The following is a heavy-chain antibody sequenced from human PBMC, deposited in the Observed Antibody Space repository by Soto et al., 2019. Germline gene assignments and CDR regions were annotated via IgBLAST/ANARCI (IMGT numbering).Heavy chain of an antibody. Sequence: ASVKVSCNASGYTFTSYDINWVRQATGQGLEWMGWMNPNSGNTGYAQKFQGRVTMTRNTSISTAYMELSSLRSEDTAVYYCARRYCSSTSCYAGDAFDIWGQGTMVTVSS. CDR2: MNPNSGNT. CDR3: ARRYCSSTSCYAGDAFDI. V-gene: IGHV1-8*01. CDR1: GYTFTSYD. D-gene: IGHD2-2*01. J-gene: IGHJ3*02.